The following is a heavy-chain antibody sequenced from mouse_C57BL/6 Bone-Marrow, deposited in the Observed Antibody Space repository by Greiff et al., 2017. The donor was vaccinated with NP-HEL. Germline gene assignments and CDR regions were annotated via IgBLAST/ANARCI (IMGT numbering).Heavy chain of an antibody. J-gene: IGHJ4*01. CDR1: GYTFTSYD. D-gene: IGHD1-1*01. V-gene: IGHV1-85*01. Sequence: VQLQQSGPELVKPGASVKLSCKASGYTFTSYDINWVKQRPGQGLEWIGWIYPRDGSTKYNEKFKGKATLTVDTSSSTAYMELHSLTSEDSAVYFCARRGVYYYGSSQYYYAMDYWGQGTSVTVSS. CDR2: IYPRDGST. CDR3: ARRGVYYYGSSQYYYAMDY.